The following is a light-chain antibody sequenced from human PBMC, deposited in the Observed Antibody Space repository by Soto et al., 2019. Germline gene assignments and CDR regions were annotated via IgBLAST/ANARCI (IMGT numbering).Light chain of an antibody. Sequence: AIRMTQSPSSFSASTGDRVTITCRASQGISSYLAWYQQKPGKAPKLLIYAASTLQSGVPSRFSGSGSGTDFTLTISCLQSEDFATYYCQQYYSYPLTFVPGT. CDR3: QQYYSYPLT. V-gene: IGKV1-8*01. CDR2: AAS. J-gene: IGKJ3*01. CDR1: QGISSY.